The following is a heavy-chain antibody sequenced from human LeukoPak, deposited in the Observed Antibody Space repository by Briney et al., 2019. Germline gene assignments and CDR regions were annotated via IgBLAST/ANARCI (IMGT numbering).Heavy chain of an antibody. Sequence: GGSLRLSCAASGFTFSSYAMHWVRQAPGKGLEWVAVISYDGSNKYYADSVKGRFTISRDNSKNTLYLQMNSLRAEDTAEYYCARARRGYTRYYFDYWGQGTLVTVSS. CDR1: GFTFSSYA. CDR3: ARARRGYTRYYFDY. V-gene: IGHV3-30-3*01. D-gene: IGHD3-16*02. J-gene: IGHJ4*02. CDR2: ISYDGSNK.